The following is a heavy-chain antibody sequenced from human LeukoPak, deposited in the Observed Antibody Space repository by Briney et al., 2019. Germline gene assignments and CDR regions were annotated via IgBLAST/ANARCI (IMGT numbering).Heavy chain of an antibody. CDR1: GFTFSSYA. J-gene: IGHJ4*02. D-gene: IGHD3-16*01. CDR3: VKGFGGVVDY. Sequence: GGSLRLSCAASGFTFSSYAMSWVRQAPGKGLEWVSVVSGSGGSTYYADSVKGRFTISRDNSKNTLFLQMSSLRAEDTAVYYCVKGFGGVVDYWGQGTLVTVSS. V-gene: IGHV3-23*01. CDR2: VSGSGGST.